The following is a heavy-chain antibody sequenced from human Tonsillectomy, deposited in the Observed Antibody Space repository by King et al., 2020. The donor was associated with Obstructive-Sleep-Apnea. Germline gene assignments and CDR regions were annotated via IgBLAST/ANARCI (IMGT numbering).Heavy chain of an antibody. CDR2: INPSGGST. J-gene: IGHJ5*02. V-gene: IGHV1-46*01. CDR1: GYTFTSYY. Sequence: VQLVESGAEVKKPGASVTVSCKASGYTFTSYYMHWVRQAPGQGLEWMGIINPSGGSTSYAQKFQGRVTMTRDTSTSTVYMELSSLRSEDTAVYYCAREGDYYDSSSQAGFDPWGQGTLVTVSS. CDR3: AREGDYYDSSSQAGFDP. D-gene: IGHD3-22*01.